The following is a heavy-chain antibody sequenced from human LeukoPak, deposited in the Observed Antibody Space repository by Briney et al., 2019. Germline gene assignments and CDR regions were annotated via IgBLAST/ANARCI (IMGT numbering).Heavy chain of an antibody. D-gene: IGHD5-12*01. CDR2: ISSSSSYI. CDR3: ATDQASGYDYYY. CDR1: GFTFSSYS. J-gene: IGHJ4*02. Sequence: GGSLRLSCAASGFTFSSYSMNWVRQAPGKGLEWVSSISSSSSYIYYADSVKGRFTISRDNAKNSLYLQMSSLRAEDTAVYYCATDQASGYDYYYWGQGTLVTVSS. V-gene: IGHV3-21*01.